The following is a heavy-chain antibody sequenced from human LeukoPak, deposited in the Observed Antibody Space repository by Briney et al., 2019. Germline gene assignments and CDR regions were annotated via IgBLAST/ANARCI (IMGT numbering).Heavy chain of an antibody. CDR2: IYHSGNT. J-gene: IGHJ4*02. Sequence: SGTLSLTCAVSGGSISSSNWWSWVRQPPEKGLEWIGEIYHSGNTNYNPSLKSRVTISVDTSKNQFSLNLSSVTAADTAVYYCARRPGIAVAGTRRFDYWGQGTLVTVSS. CDR3: ARRPGIAVAGTRRFDY. CDR1: GGSISSSNW. V-gene: IGHV4-4*02. D-gene: IGHD6-19*01.